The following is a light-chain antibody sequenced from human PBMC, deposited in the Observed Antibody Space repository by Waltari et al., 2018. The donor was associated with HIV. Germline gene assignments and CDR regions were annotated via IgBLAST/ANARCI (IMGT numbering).Light chain of an antibody. CDR3: SSYTSSSTPSV. V-gene: IGLV2-14*01. CDR1: SSDVGGYNY. J-gene: IGLJ7*01. CDR2: DVS. Sequence: QSALTQPASVSGSPGQSITISCTVTSSDVGGYNYVSLYQQHPGKAPKLMIYDVSNRPSGVSNRFSGSKSGNTASLTISGLQAEDEADYYCSSYTSSSTPSVFGGGTQLTVL.